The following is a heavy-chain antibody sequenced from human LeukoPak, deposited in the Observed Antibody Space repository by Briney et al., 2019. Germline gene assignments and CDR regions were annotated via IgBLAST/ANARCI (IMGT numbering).Heavy chain of an antibody. V-gene: IGHV3-74*01. CDR1: GFTFSSYN. J-gene: IGHJ4*02. CDR3: TRTYYYDSRDYFDY. D-gene: IGHD3-22*01. Sequence: PGGSLRLSCAASGFTFSSYNMNWVRQAPGKGLVWVSRIKTDGSETVYADNVKGRFTISRDNARNTLYLQMNSLRVDDTAVYYCTRTYYYDSRDYFDYWGQGALVTVSS. CDR2: IKTDGSET.